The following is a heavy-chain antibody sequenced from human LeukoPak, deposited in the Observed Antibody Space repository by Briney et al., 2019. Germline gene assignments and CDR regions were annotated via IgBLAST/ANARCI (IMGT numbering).Heavy chain of an antibody. CDR1: GFTFSNYE. J-gene: IGHJ4*02. CDR3: ARGAAVPGFDY. CDR2: ITSSGSTM. V-gene: IGHV3-48*03. Sequence: SGRYLRVYCAASGFTFSNYEMNWLRQAPGKSLDWVSYITSSGSTMYYADSVKGRFTISRDNAKNSLYLQMNSLRAEDTAVYYCARGAAVPGFDYWGQGTLVTVSS. D-gene: IGHD6-19*01.